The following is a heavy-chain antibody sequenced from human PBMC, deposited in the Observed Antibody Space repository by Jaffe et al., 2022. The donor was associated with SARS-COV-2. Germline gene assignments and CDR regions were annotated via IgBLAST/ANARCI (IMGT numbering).Heavy chain of an antibody. CDR1: GFTFSSYG. CDR3: AKPRGFGVVASFDY. CDR2: ISYDGSNK. D-gene: IGHD3-3*01. V-gene: IGHV3-30*18. Sequence: QVQLVESGGGVVQPGRSLRLSCAASGFTFSSYGMHWVRQAPGKGLEWVAVISYDGSNKYYADSVKGRFTISRDNSKNTLYLQMNSLRAEDTAVYYCAKPRGFGVVASFDYWGQGTLVTVSS. J-gene: IGHJ4*02.